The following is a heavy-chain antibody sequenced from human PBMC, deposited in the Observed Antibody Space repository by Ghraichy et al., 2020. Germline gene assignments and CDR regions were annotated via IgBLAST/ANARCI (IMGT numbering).Heavy chain of an antibody. J-gene: IGHJ3*02. CDR1: GFTFSSYA. Sequence: GGSLRLSCAASGFTFSSYAMSWVRQAPGKGLEWVSAISGSGGSTYYADSVKGRFTISRDNSKNMLYLQMNSLRAEDTAVYYCAKVASVDFWSGHDAFDIWGQGTMVTVSS. CDR2: ISGSGGST. D-gene: IGHD3-3*01. V-gene: IGHV3-23*01. CDR3: AKVASVDFWSGHDAFDI.